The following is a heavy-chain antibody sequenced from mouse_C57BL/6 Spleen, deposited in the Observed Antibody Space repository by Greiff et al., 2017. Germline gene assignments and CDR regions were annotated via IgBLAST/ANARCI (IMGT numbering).Heavy chain of an antibody. D-gene: IGHD1-1*01. CDR2: INPYNGGT. Sequence: VHVKQSGPVLVKPGASVKMSCKASGYTFTDYYMNWVKQSHGKSLEWIGVINPYNGGTSYNQKFKGKATLTVDKSSSTAYMELNSLTSEDSAVYYCARRAITTGARWYFDVWGTGTTVTVSS. V-gene: IGHV1-19*01. CDR1: GYTFTDYY. CDR3: ARRAITTGARWYFDV. J-gene: IGHJ1*03.